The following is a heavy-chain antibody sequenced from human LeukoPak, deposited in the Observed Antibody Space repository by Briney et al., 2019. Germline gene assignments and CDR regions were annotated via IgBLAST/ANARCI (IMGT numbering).Heavy chain of an antibody. V-gene: IGHV3-48*01. Sequence: GGSLRLSCAASGFNFRAFSMTWVRQAPGKGLEWVSYINDNSGTIYYADSVKGRFTISRDNANNSLYLQMDSLRAEDTAVYYCGRGREPTLTIFDYWGPGILVTVSS. CDR3: GRGREPTLTIFDY. CDR2: INDNSGTI. D-gene: IGHD3-3*01. CDR1: GFNFRAFS. J-gene: IGHJ4*02.